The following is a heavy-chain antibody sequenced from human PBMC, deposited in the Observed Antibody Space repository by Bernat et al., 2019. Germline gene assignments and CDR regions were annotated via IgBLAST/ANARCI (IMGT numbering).Heavy chain of an antibody. V-gene: IGHV3-74*01. D-gene: IGHD6-19*01. CDR2: INSDGSST. Sequence: EVQLVESGGGLVQPGGSLRLSCAASGFTFSSYWMHWVRQAPGKGLVWVSRINSDGSSTSYADSVKGRFTISRDNAKNTLYPQMNSLRAEDTAVDYCASWGYSSGWYFDYWGQGTLVTVSS. CDR3: ASWGYSSGWYFDY. CDR1: GFTFSSYW. J-gene: IGHJ4*02.